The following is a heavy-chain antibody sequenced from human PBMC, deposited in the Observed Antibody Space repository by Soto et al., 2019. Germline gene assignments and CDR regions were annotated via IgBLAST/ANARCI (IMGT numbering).Heavy chain of an antibody. V-gene: IGHV3-23*01. CDR1: GFTFSIYA. CDR2: ISGSGGST. CDR3: ARDHSYSDSYWWLDP. J-gene: IGHJ5*02. D-gene: IGHD3-16*01. Sequence: GFTFSIYAMRWVRQAPVKGLGWVSAISGSGGSTYYADSVKGRFTISRDNSKNTLYLQMNILRAEDTVVYYCARDHSYSDSYWWLDPWGPGTLVTVSS.